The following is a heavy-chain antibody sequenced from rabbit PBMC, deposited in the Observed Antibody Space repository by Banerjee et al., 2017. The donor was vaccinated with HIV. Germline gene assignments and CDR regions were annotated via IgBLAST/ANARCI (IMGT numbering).Heavy chain of an antibody. J-gene: IGHJ4*01. CDR1: GFDFSSYG. CDR3: ARDRGL. Sequence: QSLEESGGDLVKPGASLTLTCTASGFDFSSYGITWVRQAPGKGLEWIASIVAGSSGKTHYASWAKGRFTISKTSSTTVTLQMTSLTVADTATYFCARDRGLWGPGTLVTVS. CDR2: IVAGSSGKT. V-gene: IGHV1S40*01.